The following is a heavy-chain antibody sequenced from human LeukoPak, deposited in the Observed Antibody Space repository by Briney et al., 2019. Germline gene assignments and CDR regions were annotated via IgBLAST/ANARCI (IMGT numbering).Heavy chain of an antibody. J-gene: IGHJ3*02. CDR2: IYPADSDT. CDR1: GYSFTSYW. Sequence: GESLEISCQGSGYSFTSYWIAWFRQMPGKGLEWMGIIYPADSDTRYSPSFQGQVSISADKSMSIAYLQWRSLKASDTAMYYCARPHYYGSGSYYSGFDIWGQGTMVTVSS. CDR3: ARPHYYGSGSYYSGFDI. D-gene: IGHD3-10*01. V-gene: IGHV5-51*01.